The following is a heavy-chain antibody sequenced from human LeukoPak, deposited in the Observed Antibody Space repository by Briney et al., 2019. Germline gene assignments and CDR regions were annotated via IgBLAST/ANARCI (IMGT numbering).Heavy chain of an antibody. CDR1: GGSISSYY. CDR2: IYYSGST. D-gene: IGHD3-10*01. J-gene: IGHJ3*02. V-gene: IGHV4-59*12. Sequence: SETLSLTCTVSGGSISSYYWSWIRQPPGKGLEWIGYIYYSGSTNYNPSLKSRVTMSVDTSKNQFSLKLSSVTAADTAVYYCAGEGYGSGSYSPAFDIWGQGTMVTVSS. CDR3: AGEGYGSGSYSPAFDI.